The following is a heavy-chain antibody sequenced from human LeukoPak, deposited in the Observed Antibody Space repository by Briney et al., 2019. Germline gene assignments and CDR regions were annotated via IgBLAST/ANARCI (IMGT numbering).Heavy chain of an antibody. D-gene: IGHD1-1*01. J-gene: IGHJ4*02. CDR2: IWYDGSNE. CDR3: ARDNNWYFDY. CDR1: GFTFSTYV. V-gene: IGHV3-33*01. Sequence: QSGGSLRLSCAAFGFTFSTYVMHWVRQAPGKGLVWVAVIWYDGSNEYYADSVKGRFTISRDNSKTTVYLQMNSLRAEDTAVYYCARDNNWYFDYWGQGTLVTVSS.